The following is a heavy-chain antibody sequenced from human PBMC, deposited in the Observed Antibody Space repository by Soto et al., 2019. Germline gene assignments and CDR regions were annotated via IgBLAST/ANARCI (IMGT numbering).Heavy chain of an antibody. V-gene: IGHV3-11*06. D-gene: IGHD3-10*01. J-gene: IGHJ4*02. Sequence: QVQLVESGGGLVKPGGSLSLSCAASGFTLSDYYMNWIRQAPGKGLEWVSYIRSGSIYTNYADSVKGRFTITRDNAKNCLYLQMNNLTTEETTVYCCGSDISTKNFASERYPYCGKGILVNASS. CDR2: IRSGSIYT. CDR3: GSDISTKNFASERYPY. CDR1: GFTLSDYY.